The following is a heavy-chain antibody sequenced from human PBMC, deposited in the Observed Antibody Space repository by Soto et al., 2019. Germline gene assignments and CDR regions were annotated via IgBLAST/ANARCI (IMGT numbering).Heavy chain of an antibody. CDR1: GYTFTGYY. V-gene: IGHV1-2*04. D-gene: IGHD3-10*01. CDR2: INPNSGGT. CDR3: ARASRITMVRGVPRGFDP. Sequence: ASVKVSCKASGYTFTGYYMHWVRQAPGQGLEWMGWINPNSGGTNYAQKFQGWVTMTRDTSISTAYVELSRLRSDDTAVYYCARASRITMVRGVPRGFDPWGQGTLVTVSS. J-gene: IGHJ5*02.